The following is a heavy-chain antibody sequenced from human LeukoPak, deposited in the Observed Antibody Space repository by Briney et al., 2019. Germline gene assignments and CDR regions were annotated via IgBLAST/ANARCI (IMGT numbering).Heavy chain of an antibody. Sequence: SETLSLTCTVSGGSISSSSYYWGWIRQPPGKGLEWIGSIYYSGSTYYNPSLKSRVTISVDTSKNQFSLKLSSVTAADTAEYYCAVHPHYDILTGYYTYNVDYRGQGTLVTVSS. CDR3: AVHPHYDILTGYYTYNVDY. CDR1: GGSISSSSYY. D-gene: IGHD3-9*01. CDR2: IYYSGST. J-gene: IGHJ4*02. V-gene: IGHV4-39*07.